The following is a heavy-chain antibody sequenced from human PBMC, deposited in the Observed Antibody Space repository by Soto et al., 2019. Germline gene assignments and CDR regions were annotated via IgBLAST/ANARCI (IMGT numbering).Heavy chain of an antibody. D-gene: IGHD3-16*01. V-gene: IGHV4-4*02. CDR3: ATRTSVFGIVTFY. CDR1: GDSVSNGNW. J-gene: IGHJ4*02. CDR2: IHQSGDT. Sequence: QVQLKESGPGLVTPWGTLSLTCAVSGDSVSNGNWWCWVRQPPGRGLEWVGEIHQSGDTNYNPSLKSRVNVSADRSNNQYSLRLNSVTAADTAMYYCATRTSVFGIVTFYWGQGILVTVSS.